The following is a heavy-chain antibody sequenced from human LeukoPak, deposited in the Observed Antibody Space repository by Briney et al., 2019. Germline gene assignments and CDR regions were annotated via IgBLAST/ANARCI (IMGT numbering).Heavy chain of an antibody. V-gene: IGHV3-23*01. D-gene: IGHD3-22*01. CDR2: ISGSGGST. J-gene: IGHJ3*02. Sequence: GGSLRLSCAASGFTFSSYAMSWVRQAPGKGLEWVSAISGSGGSTYYADSVKGRFTISRDNSKNTLYLQMNSLRAEDTAVYYCALMGYYDSSGYYLFNAFDIRGQGTMVTVSS. CDR1: GFTFSSYA. CDR3: ALMGYYDSSGYYLFNAFDI.